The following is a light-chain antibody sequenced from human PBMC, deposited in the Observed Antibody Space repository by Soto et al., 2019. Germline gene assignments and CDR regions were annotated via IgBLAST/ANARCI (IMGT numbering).Light chain of an antibody. CDR3: QQYGSSRRT. CDR1: QSVSSSY. CDR2: GAS. V-gene: IGKV3-20*01. J-gene: IGKJ3*01. Sequence: EIVLTQSPGTLSLSPGERATLSCRASQSVSSSYLAWYQQEPGQAPRLLIYGASSRATGIPDRFSGSGSGTDFTLTISRLEPEDFAVYYCQQYGSSRRTFGPGTKVDIK.